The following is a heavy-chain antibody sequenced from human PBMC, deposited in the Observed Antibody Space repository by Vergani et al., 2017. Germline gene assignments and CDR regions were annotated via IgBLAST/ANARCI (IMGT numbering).Heavy chain of an antibody. V-gene: IGHV1-8*01. D-gene: IGHD2-15*01. CDR3: ARRRVVVAATRGRQYAFDI. J-gene: IGHJ3*02. CDR2: MNPNSGNT. Sequence: QVQLVQSGAEVKKPGASVKVSCKASGYTFTSYDINWVRQAPGQGLEWMGWMNPNSGNTGYAQKLQGSVTMTRNTSTSTADMELSSLRSEDTAVYYCARRRVVVAATRGRQYAFDIWGQGTMVTVSS. CDR1: GYTFTSYD.